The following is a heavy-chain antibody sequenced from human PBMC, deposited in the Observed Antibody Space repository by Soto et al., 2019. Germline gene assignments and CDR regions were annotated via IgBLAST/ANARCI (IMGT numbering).Heavy chain of an antibody. Sequence: QVQLVQSGAEVKKPGASVKVSCQASGSTFTSYDINWVRQATGQGLEWMGWMNPSRGNTGYAGEFQGSVTMTSNTSTSTAYMELSSLRPEDTAVYYCASGGSSTSYYYSMDVWGQGTTVTVSS. D-gene: IGHD6-13*01. CDR3: ASGGSSTSYYYSMDV. CDR2: MNPSRGNT. V-gene: IGHV1-8*01. J-gene: IGHJ6*02. CDR1: GSTFTSYD.